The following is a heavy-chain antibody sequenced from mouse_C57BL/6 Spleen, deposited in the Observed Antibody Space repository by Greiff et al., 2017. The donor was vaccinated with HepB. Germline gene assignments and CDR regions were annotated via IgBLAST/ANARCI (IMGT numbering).Heavy chain of an antibody. J-gene: IGHJ2*01. V-gene: IGHV1-47*01. Sequence: QVHVKQSGAELVKPGASVKMSCKASGYTFTTYPIEWMKQNHGKSLEWIGNFHPYNDDTKYNEKFKGKATLTVEKSSSTVYLELSRLTSDDSAVYYCARRVGLYYYFDYWGQGTTLTVSS. CDR3: ARRVGLYYYFDY. CDR1: GYTFTTYP. D-gene: IGHD2-1*01. CDR2: FHPYNDDT.